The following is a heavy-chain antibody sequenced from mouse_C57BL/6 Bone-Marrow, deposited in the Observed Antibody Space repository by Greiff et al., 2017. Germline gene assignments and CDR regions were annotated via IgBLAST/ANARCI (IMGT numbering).Heavy chain of an antibody. CDR3: ARDYGSSYWYFDV. CDR2: IYPRDGST. D-gene: IGHD1-1*01. Sequence: VQLQQSGPELVKPGASVKLSCKASGYTFTSSDINWVKQRPGQGLEWIGWIYPRDGSTKYNEKFKGKAPLTVDTSSSTAYMELHSLTSEDSAVYFCARDYGSSYWYFDVWGTGTTVTVSS. V-gene: IGHV1-85*01. CDR1: GYTFTSSD. J-gene: IGHJ1*03.